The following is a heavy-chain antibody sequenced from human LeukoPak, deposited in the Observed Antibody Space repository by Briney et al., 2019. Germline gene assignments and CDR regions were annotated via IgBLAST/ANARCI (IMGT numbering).Heavy chain of an antibody. Sequence: PGGSLRLSCAASGFTFSSYGMHWVRQAPGKGLEWVSAISGSGGSTYYADSVKGRFTISRDNSKNTLYLQMNSLRAEDTAVYYCAKIKWELLLGGAFDIWGQGTMVTVSS. CDR2: ISGSGGST. V-gene: IGHV3-23*01. CDR3: AKIKWELLLGGAFDI. CDR1: GFTFSSYG. J-gene: IGHJ3*02. D-gene: IGHD1-26*01.